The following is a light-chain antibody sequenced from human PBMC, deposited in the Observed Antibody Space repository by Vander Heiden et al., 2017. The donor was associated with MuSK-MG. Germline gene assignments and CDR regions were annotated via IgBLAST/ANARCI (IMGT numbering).Light chain of an antibody. J-gene: IGLJ2*01. CDR3: CSYAGSVV. V-gene: IGLV2-11*01. CDR1: SSDVGGYTY. Sequence: QSALTQRRSVSGSPGQSVTISCTGTSSDVGGYTYVSGYQQHPGKAPKLMIYDGSKRPSGVPDRFSGSKSGNTASLTISGLQAEDEADYYCCSYAGSVVFGGGTKLTVL. CDR2: DGS.